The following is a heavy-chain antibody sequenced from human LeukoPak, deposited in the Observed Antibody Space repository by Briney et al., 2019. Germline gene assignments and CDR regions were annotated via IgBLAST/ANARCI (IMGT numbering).Heavy chain of an antibody. CDR2: ISSSGSYI. CDR1: AFTFSSYS. J-gene: IGHJ3*02. V-gene: IGHV3-21*04. D-gene: IGHD3-22*01. CDR3: AKDPNYYDPSSPGAFDI. Sequence: GGSLRLSCAASAFTFSSYSMNWVRQAPGKGLEWVSSISSSGSYIYYADSVKGRFTISRDNSKNTLYLQMNSLRAEDTAVYYCAKDPNYYDPSSPGAFDIWGQGTMVTVSS.